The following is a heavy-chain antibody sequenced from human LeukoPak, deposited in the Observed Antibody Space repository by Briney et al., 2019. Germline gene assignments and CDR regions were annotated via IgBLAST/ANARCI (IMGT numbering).Heavy chain of an antibody. CDR1: GFTFSSYA. D-gene: IGHD2-15*01. CDR2: ISSSSSYI. V-gene: IGHV3-21*01. CDR3: ARARIGYCSGGSCYEYYFDY. Sequence: GGSLRLSCAASGFTFSSYAMSWVRQAPGKGLGWVSSISSSSSYIYYADSVKGRFTISRDNAKNSLYLQMNSLRAEDTAVYYCARARIGYCSGGSCYEYYFDYWGQGTLVTVSS. J-gene: IGHJ4*02.